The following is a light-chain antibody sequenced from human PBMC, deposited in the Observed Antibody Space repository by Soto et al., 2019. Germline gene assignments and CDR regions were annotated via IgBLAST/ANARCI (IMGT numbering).Light chain of an antibody. Sequence: DIQMTQSPSTLSASVGDRVTITCRASQSISSWLAWYQQKPWKAPKLLIYDASSLESGVPSSFSGSGSGTEFTLTISSLQPDDFATYYCQQYNSYPWTFGQGTKVELK. CDR2: DAS. CDR3: QQYNSYPWT. V-gene: IGKV1-5*01. CDR1: QSISSW. J-gene: IGKJ1*01.